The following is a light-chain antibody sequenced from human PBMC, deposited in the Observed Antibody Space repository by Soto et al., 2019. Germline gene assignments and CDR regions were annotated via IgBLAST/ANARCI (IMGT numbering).Light chain of an antibody. Sequence: QSALPQPASVSGSPGQSITISCTGTSSDVGAYKYVYWYQQHPGQAPKLMIYEVSNRPSGVSNRFSGSKSRTTDSLTISGLQAEDEADYYCSSHTSSSTVYVFGTGTKLTVL. CDR3: SSHTSSSTVYV. CDR1: SSDVGAYKY. J-gene: IGLJ1*01. V-gene: IGLV2-14*01. CDR2: EVS.